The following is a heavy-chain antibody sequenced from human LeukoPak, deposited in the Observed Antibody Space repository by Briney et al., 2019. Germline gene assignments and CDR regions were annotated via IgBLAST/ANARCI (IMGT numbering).Heavy chain of an antibody. CDR3: ARDRPVYYDTSGLPER. Sequence: PGGSLRLSCAASGFTFSTYWMSWVRQAPGKGLEWVANIKQDGSEKYYVDSVRGRFTISRDNAKSSLYLQMNSLRAEDTAVYYCARDRPVYYDTSGLPERWGQGTLVTVSS. V-gene: IGHV3-7*01. CDR1: GFTFSTYW. CDR2: IKQDGSEK. J-gene: IGHJ4*02. D-gene: IGHD3-22*01.